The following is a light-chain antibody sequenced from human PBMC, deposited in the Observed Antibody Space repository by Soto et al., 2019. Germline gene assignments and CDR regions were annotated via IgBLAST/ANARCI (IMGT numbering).Light chain of an antibody. CDR3: QQYNSYPWT. CDR2: DAS. V-gene: IGKV1-5*01. J-gene: IGKJ1*01. Sequence: DIQMTQSPATLSASVGDRVTITCRASQSLSGWLAWYQQKPGKAPKLLIYDASSLESGVPSRFSGSGSGTELALTISDLQPDDCATYYCQQYNSYPWTFGQATKVEIK. CDR1: QSLSGW.